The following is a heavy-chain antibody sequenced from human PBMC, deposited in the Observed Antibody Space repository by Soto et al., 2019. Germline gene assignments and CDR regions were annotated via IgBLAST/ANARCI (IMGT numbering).Heavy chain of an antibody. CDR3: AKDGYPGYGTNWFDP. Sequence: EVQLLESGGGLVQPGGSLRLSCAASGFTFSSYAMSWVRQAPGKGLEWVSAISGSGGSTYYADSVEGRFTISRDNSKNTLYLQMNSLRAEVTAVYYCAKDGYPGYGTNWFDPWGQGTLVTVSS. V-gene: IGHV3-23*01. J-gene: IGHJ5*02. D-gene: IGHD5-12*01. CDR1: GFTFSSYA. CDR2: ISGSGGST.